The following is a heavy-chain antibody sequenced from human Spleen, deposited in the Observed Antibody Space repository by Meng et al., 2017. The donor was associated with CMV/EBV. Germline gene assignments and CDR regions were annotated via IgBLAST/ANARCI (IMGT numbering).Heavy chain of an antibody. V-gene: IGHV3-53*01. D-gene: IGHD3-3*01. CDR1: GFTVSSNY. J-gene: IGHJ6*02. CDR3: AGFGVAITNGLDV. Sequence: GESLKISCAASGFTVSSNYMSWVRQAPGKGLEWVSVIYSDGSTYYADSVKGRFTISRDNAKNSLYLQVNSLRVEDTAVYYCAGFGVAITNGLDVWGQGTTVTVSS. CDR2: IYSDGST.